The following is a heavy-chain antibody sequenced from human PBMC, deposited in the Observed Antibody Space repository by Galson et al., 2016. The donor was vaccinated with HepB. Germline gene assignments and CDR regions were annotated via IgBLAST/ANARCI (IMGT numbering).Heavy chain of an antibody. J-gene: IGHJ2*01. CDR1: GFSFSTYY. V-gene: IGHV3-21*01. Sequence: SLRLSCAASGFSFSTYYMTWVRQAPGKGLEWVSSISSSSDKIYDGDSVRGRFTISRDNAKNSLYLQLNTLRVEDTAVYYCTREFDLWGRGTQVTVSS. CDR3: TREFDL. CDR2: ISSSSDKI.